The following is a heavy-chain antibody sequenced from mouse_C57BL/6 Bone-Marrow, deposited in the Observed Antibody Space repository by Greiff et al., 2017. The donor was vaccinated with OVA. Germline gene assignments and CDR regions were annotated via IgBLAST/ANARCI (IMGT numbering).Heavy chain of an antibody. CDR1: GYTFTSYG. V-gene: IGHV1-81*01. CDR3: ARFADYYGSYY. D-gene: IGHD1-1*01. Sequence: LVESGAELARPGASVKLSCKASGYTFTSYGISWVKQRTGQGLEWIGEIYPRSGNTYYNEKFKGKATLTADKSSSTAYMELRSLTSEDSAVYFCARFADYYGSYYWGQGTTLTVSS. CDR2: IYPRSGNT. J-gene: IGHJ2*01.